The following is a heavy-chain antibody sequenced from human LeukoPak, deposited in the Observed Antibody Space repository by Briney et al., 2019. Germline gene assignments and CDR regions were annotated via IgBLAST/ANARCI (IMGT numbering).Heavy chain of an antibody. D-gene: IGHD3-16*01. CDR1: GFTFSSYS. J-gene: IGHJ4*02. Sequence: PGGSLRLSCAASGFTFSSYSMNWVRQAPGKGLEWVSSISSSSSYIYYADSVKGRFTISRDNAKNSLYLQMNSLRAEDTAVYYCARDAQYVWGSPDYWGQGTLVTVSS. CDR2: ISSSSSYI. V-gene: IGHV3-21*01. CDR3: ARDAQYVWGSPDY.